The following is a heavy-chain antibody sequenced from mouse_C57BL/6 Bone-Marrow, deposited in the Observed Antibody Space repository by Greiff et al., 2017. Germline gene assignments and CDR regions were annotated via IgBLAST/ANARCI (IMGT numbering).Heavy chain of an antibody. D-gene: IGHD2-3*01. CDR3: ARDGYYYAMDY. Sequence: QVQLQQPGAELARPGASVKLSCKASGYTFTSYGISWVKQSTGQGLEWIGEIYPRSGNTYYNEKFKGKATLTADKSSSTAYMELRSLTSEDSAVYFCARDGYYYAMDYWGQGTSVTVSS. J-gene: IGHJ4*01. CDR1: GYTFTSYG. CDR2: IYPRSGNT. V-gene: IGHV1-81*01.